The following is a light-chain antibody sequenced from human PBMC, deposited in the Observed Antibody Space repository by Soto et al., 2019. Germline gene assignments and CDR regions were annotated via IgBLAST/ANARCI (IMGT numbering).Light chain of an antibody. V-gene: IGLV2-14*03. Sequence: QSALTQPASVSGSPGQSIPISCTGTSSDIGAYNSVSWYQQHPGKAPKLIIYDVSSRPSGISNRFSGSKSGNTASLTISGLQADDDATYYCSSYTSLTTEVFGGGTKVTVL. J-gene: IGLJ3*02. CDR1: SSDIGAYNS. CDR2: DVS. CDR3: SSYTSLTTEV.